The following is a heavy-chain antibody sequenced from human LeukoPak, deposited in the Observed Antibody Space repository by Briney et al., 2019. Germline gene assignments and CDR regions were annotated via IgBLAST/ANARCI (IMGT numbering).Heavy chain of an antibody. CDR2: IYYSGST. CDR3: ARGSDDFWSGYYTVDY. D-gene: IGHD3-3*01. Sequence: SETLSLTCTVSGGSISSYYWSWIRQPPGKGLEWIGYIYYSGSTNYNPSLKSRVTISVDTTKNQFSLKLSSVTAADTAVYYCARGSDDFWSGYYTVDYWGQGTLVTVSS. V-gene: IGHV4-59*01. J-gene: IGHJ4*02. CDR1: GGSISSYY.